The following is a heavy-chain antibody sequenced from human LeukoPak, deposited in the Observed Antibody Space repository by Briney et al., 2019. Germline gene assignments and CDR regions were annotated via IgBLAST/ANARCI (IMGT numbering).Heavy chain of an antibody. Sequence: GGFLRLSCTASGFTFSSSGMNWVRQAPGKGLEWVAFIRFDGSTQYYADSVKGRFTVSRDNSENTLYLQMNSLRDEDTAVYYCATETRGSYSEYWGQGTLLTVSS. V-gene: IGHV3-30*02. CDR1: GFTFSSSG. J-gene: IGHJ4*02. CDR3: ATETRGSYSEY. D-gene: IGHD1-26*01. CDR2: IRFDGSTQ.